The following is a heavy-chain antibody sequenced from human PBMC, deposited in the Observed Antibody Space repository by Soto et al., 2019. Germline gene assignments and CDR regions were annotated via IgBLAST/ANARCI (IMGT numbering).Heavy chain of an antibody. CDR1: GFTFSSYG. V-gene: IGHV3-30*18. D-gene: IGHD3-9*01. CDR3: AKGDILTGYYNVKDGMDV. CDR2: ISYDGSNK. J-gene: IGHJ6*02. Sequence: GGSLRLSCAASGFTFSSYGMHWVRQAPGRGLEWVAVISYDGSNKYYADSVKGRFTISRDNSKNTLYLQMNSLRAEDTAVYYCAKGDILTGYYNVKDGMDVWGQGTTVTVSS.